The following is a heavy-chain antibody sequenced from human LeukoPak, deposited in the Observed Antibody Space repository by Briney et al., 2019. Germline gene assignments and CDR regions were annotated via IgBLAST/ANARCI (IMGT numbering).Heavy chain of an antibody. V-gene: IGHV4-38-2*02. Sequence: SETLSLTCIVSGYSLSRGYYWAWIRQPPGRGREWIGTVYHIGNTYYNPSLESRASMSVDTSTNEFSLTLKSVTAADTAVYYCARAGWIITSAIDYWGQGALVTVSS. CDR2: VYHIGNT. CDR1: GYSLSRGYY. J-gene: IGHJ4*02. D-gene: IGHD3-22*01. CDR3: ARAGWIITSAIDY.